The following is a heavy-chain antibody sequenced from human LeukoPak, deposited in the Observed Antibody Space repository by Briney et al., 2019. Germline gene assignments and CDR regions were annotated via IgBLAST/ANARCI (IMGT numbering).Heavy chain of an antibody. CDR2: ISWNSGSI. D-gene: IGHD3-9*01. CDR1: GFTFSSYA. CDR3: AKDSGRRNYDILTGYFGY. Sequence: PGGSLRLSCAASGFTFSSYAMHWVRQAPGKGLEWVSGISWNSGSIGYADSVKGRFTISRDNAKNSLYLQMNSLRAEDMALYYCAKDSGRRNYDILTGYFGYWGQGTLVTVSS. V-gene: IGHV3-9*03. J-gene: IGHJ4*02.